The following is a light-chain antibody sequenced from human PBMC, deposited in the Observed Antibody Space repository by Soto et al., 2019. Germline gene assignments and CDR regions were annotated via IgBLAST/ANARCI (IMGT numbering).Light chain of an antibody. CDR2: DTS. Sequence: EIVLTHSPGTLSFSAGETATLSCRASQSISSSYLAWYQQKPGQAPRLLIYDTSNRATGIPARFSGSGSGTDFTLTISSLEPEDFAVYYCQQRSNWPPTFGQGTRLEI. V-gene: IGKV3D-20*02. CDR3: QQRSNWPPT. CDR1: QSISSSY. J-gene: IGKJ5*01.